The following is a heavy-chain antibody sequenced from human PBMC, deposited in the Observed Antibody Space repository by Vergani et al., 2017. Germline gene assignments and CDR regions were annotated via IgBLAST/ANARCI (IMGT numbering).Heavy chain of an antibody. V-gene: IGHV3-7*01. CDR3: AREGYCSIRSCYAIGY. CDR1: GFTFSNYW. Sequence: EVQLVESGGGLVQPGGSLRLSCAASGFTFSNYWMSWVRQAPGKGLEWVANIKQDGSEKYYVDSVKGRFTISRDNAKKSLYLQMNSLRAEDTAVYYCAREGYCSIRSCYAIGYWGQGTLVTVSS. CDR2: IKQDGSEK. D-gene: IGHD2-2*01. J-gene: IGHJ4*02.